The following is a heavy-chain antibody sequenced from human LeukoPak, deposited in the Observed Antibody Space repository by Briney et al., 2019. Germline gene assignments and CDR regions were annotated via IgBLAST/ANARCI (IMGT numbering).Heavy chain of an antibody. CDR3: AKSGAQQLVPPYSMDV. CDR1: GFTFRSYS. J-gene: IGHJ6*02. V-gene: IGHV3-48*04. CDR2: ISISSSPI. Sequence: GGSLRLSCAAWGFTFRSYSMKWVREARGKGVEWISYISISSSPIYYAASVKVPFPTSRDNAKTSLYLQMNSLRVEDTAVYYCAKSGAQQLVPPYSMDVWGQGTTVTVSS. D-gene: IGHD6-13*01.